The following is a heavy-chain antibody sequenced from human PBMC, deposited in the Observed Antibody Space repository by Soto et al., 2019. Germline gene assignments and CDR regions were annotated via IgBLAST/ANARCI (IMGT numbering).Heavy chain of an antibody. CDR3: VVSRGWWAFHY. CDR1: GYTFTTYD. J-gene: IGHJ4*02. D-gene: IGHD6-13*01. CDR2: INANTGNP. Sequence: QVLLVQSGAEVKKPGASVQISCKASGYTFTTYDMHWVRQAPGQRLEWMGSINANTGNPKYSQRFQGRATFTRDTSATTGYMDLSSLISEDTAVYYSVVSRGWWAFHYWGQGTLVTVSS. V-gene: IGHV1-3*01.